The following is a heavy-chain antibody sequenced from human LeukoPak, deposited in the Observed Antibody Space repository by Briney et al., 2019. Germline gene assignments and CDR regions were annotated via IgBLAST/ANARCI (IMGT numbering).Heavy chain of an antibody. D-gene: IGHD5-18*01. CDR3: ARQGYSYGYSLGYFDY. CDR1: GFTFSSYW. CDR2: ISSSGSTI. V-gene: IGHV3-48*04. Sequence: GGSLRLSCAASGFTFSSYWMHWVRQAPGKGLEWVSYISSSGSTIYYADSVKGRFTISRDNAKNSLYLQMNSLRAEDTAVYYCARQGYSYGYSLGYFDYWGQGTLVTVSS. J-gene: IGHJ4*02.